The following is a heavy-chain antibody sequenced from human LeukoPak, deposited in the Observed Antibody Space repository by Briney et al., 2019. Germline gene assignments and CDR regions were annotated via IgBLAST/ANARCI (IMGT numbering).Heavy chain of an antibody. J-gene: IGHJ3*02. CDR2: IYYSGST. CDR1: GGSISSSSYY. CDR3: VRTYSIGWSTGVFDI. D-gene: IGHD6-19*01. V-gene: IGHV4-39*01. Sequence: SETLSLTCTVPGGSISSSSYYWGWIRQPPGKGLEWVGGIYYSGSTYYNPSLKSRVTISVDTSKSQFSLRLSSVTAADTAVYYCVRTYSIGWSTGVFDIWGQGTMVTVSS.